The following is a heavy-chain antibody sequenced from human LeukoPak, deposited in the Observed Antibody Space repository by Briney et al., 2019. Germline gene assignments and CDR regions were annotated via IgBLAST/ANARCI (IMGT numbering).Heavy chain of an antibody. D-gene: IGHD1-26*01. V-gene: IGHV3-30-3*01. J-gene: IGHJ4*02. Sequence: PGGSLRLSCAASGLTFSSYAMHWVRQAPGKGLEWVAVISYDGSNKYYADSVKGRYTISRDNSKNTLYLQMNSLRAEDTAVYYCARDIEGPLCYWGQGTLVTVSS. CDR2: ISYDGSNK. CDR1: GLTFSSYA. CDR3: ARDIEGPLCY.